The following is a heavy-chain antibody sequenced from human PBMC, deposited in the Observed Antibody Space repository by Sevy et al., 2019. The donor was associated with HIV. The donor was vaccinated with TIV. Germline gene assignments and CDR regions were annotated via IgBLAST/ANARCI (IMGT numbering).Heavy chain of an antibody. CDR3: AKGGDTMVRGAINIDY. CDR1: GFTFSSYA. J-gene: IGHJ4*02. D-gene: IGHD3-10*01. Sequence: GGSLRLSCAASGFTFSSYAMSWVRQAPGKGLEWVSAISGSGGSTYYADSVKGRFTISRDNSKNTLYLQMNSLRAEDTAVCYCAKGGDTMVRGAINIDYRGQGTLVTVSS. V-gene: IGHV3-23*01. CDR2: ISGSGGST.